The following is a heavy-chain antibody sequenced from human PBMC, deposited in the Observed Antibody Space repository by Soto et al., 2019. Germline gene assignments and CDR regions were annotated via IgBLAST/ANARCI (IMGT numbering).Heavy chain of an antibody. V-gene: IGHV1-69*06. Sequence: QVQLVQSGAEVKKPGSSVKVSCKASGGTFSSYAISWVRQAPGQGLEWMGGIIPIFGTANYAQKFQGRVTITADKSTSPAYMEMSSLRSEDTAVYYCALRGGGIAAAGSPYFAYWGQGTLVTVSS. J-gene: IGHJ4*02. CDR2: IIPIFGTA. D-gene: IGHD6-13*01. CDR3: ALRGGGIAAAGSPYFAY. CDR1: GGTFSSYA.